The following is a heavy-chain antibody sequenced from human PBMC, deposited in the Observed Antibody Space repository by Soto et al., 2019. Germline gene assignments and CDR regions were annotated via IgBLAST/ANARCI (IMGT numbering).Heavy chain of an antibody. CDR2: IYYSGST. CDR1: GGSISSSSYY. J-gene: IGHJ4*02. CDR3: ARERYYGSRSRRIDY. Sequence: SETLSLTCTVSGGSISSSSYYWGWIRQPPGKGLEWIGSIYYSGSTYYNPSLKSRVTISVDTSKNQFSLKLSSVTAADTAVYYCARERYYGSRSRRIDYWGQGTLVTVSS. D-gene: IGHD3-10*01. V-gene: IGHV4-39*07.